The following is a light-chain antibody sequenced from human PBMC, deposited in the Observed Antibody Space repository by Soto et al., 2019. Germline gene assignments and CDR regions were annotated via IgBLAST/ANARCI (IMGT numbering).Light chain of an antibody. J-gene: IGKJ3*01. CDR1: QSINNRY. Sequence: EIGLTQSPGTLSLSPGERATLSCRASQSINNRYLAWYQQKPGQAPRLLIYGASSRATGIPDRFSGSGSRTVFTLTISRLEPDDFAVYYCQQSGSSPVFTFGSGTKVDMK. CDR2: GAS. CDR3: QQSGSSPVFT. V-gene: IGKV3-20*01.